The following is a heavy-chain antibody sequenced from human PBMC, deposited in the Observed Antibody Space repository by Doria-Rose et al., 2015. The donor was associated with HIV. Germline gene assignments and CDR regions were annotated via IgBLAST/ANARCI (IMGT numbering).Heavy chain of an antibody. CDR2: IFSDDER. CDR3: ARIKSSRWYHKYYFDF. J-gene: IGHJ4*02. D-gene: IGHD6-13*01. V-gene: IGHV2-26*01. Sequence: QVQLVQSGPVLVKPTETLTLTCTVSGVSLSSPGMGVSWIRQPPGKALEWLANIFSDDERSYKPSLKSRLTISRGTYKRQVVLTMTDMDPVDTATYYCARIKSSRWYHKYYFDFWGQGTLVIVSA. CDR1: GVSLSSPGMG.